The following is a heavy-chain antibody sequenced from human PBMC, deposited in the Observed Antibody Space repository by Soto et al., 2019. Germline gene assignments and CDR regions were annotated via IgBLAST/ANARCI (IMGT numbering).Heavy chain of an antibody. V-gene: IGHV1-8*01. D-gene: IGHD3-3*01. CDR3: AREGILLSGVIVVYGMDV. CDR1: GYSFTRHD. CDR2: INPSSGNT. J-gene: IGHJ6*02. Sequence: QVQLVQSGAEVKKPGASVKVSCKASGYSFTRHDINWVRQAPGQGLEWMGWINPSSGNTGYAQRFLGRLTMTTDTSTSTAYMELGGLKADDTAIYYCAREGILLSGVIVVYGMDVWGHGTTVTVPS.